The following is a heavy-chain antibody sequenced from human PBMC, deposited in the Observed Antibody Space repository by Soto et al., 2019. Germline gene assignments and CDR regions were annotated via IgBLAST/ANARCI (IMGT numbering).Heavy chain of an antibody. D-gene: IGHD4-4*01. Sequence: SETLSLTCTVSGGSISSYYWSWIRQPPGKGLEWIGYIYYSGSTNYNPSLKSRVTISVDTSKNQFSLKLSSVTAADTAVYYCARRGIYSNSDYYYYYYMDVWGKGTTVTVSS. V-gene: IGHV4-59*08. CDR3: ARRGIYSNSDYYYYYYMDV. CDR1: GGSISSYY. J-gene: IGHJ6*03. CDR2: IYYSGST.